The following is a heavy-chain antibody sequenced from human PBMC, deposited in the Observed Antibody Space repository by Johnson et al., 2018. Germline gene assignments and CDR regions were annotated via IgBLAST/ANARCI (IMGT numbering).Heavy chain of an antibody. CDR3: ARAADDSSGERYFQH. CDR2: ISSSSSYI. D-gene: IGHD3-22*01. CDR1: GFTFSSYS. Sequence: VQLVESGGGLVKPGGSLRLSCAASGFTFSSYSMNWVRQAPGKGLEWVSSISSSSSYIYYADSVKGRFTISRDNAKNSLYLQMNSLRAEDTAVYYCARAADDSSGERYFQHWGQGTRGTVSS. J-gene: IGHJ1*01. V-gene: IGHV3-21*01.